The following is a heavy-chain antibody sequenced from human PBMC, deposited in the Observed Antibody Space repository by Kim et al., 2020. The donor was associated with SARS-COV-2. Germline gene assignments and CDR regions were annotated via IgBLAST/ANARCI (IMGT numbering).Heavy chain of an antibody. J-gene: IGHJ4*02. D-gene: IGHD2-15*01. V-gene: IGHV4-39*02. CDR3: ARRYCSGSSCYSFDY. Sequence: PTRKIRVTISVDTSKNHFSLKLSSVTASDTAVYYCARRYCSGSSCYSFDYWGQGTLVTVSS.